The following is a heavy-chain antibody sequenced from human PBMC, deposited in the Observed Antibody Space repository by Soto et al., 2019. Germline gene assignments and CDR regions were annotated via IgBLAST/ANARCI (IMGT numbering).Heavy chain of an antibody. CDR2: TYYRSKWSN. CDR3: ARWEHEPGKMDV. D-gene: IGHD1-26*01. V-gene: IGHV6-1*01. J-gene: IGHJ6*02. Sequence: QVQLQQSGSGLVKPSQTLSLTCAISGDSVSSSSAAWSWIRQSPSRGLEWLGRTYYRSKWSNQYALSVKSRITITPDTSKNQFSLQLNSVTLEDTAVYYCARWEHEPGKMDVWGRGTRVTVSS. CDR1: GDSVSSSSAA.